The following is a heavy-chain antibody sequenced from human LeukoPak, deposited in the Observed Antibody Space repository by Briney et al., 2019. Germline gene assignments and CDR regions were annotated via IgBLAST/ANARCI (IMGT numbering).Heavy chain of an antibody. Sequence: SETLSLTCTVSGGSISSYFWSCVRQPPGKGLEWIGYIYYSGSTNYNPSLTSRVTISVDTSKNQFSLKLSSVTAAATAVYYCARSYSSSWYYYYWGQGTLVTVSS. D-gene: IGHD6-13*01. CDR1: GGSISSYF. CDR3: ARSYSSSWYYYY. J-gene: IGHJ4*02. V-gene: IGHV4-59*01. CDR2: IYYSGST.